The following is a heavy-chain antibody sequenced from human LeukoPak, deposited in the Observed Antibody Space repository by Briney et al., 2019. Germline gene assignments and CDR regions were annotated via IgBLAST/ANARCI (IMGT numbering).Heavy chain of an antibody. CDR3: ARALRVGRYSADY. V-gene: IGHV1-8*01. J-gene: IGHJ4*02. Sequence: ASVKVSCKASGYTFTSYDINWVRQATGQGLEWMGWMNPNSGNTGSAQRFQGRVTMTRNTSISTAYMELSSLRSEDTAVYYCARALRVGRYSADYWGQGTLVTVSS. D-gene: IGHD2-15*01. CDR2: MNPNSGNT. CDR1: GYTFTSYD.